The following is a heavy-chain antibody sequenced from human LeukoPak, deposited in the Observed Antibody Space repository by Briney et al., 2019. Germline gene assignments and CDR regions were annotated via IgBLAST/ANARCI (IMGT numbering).Heavy chain of an antibody. CDR3: ARGRRNYYGSGIQFDY. Sequence: PSETLSLTCAVYGGSISGYYWSGIRQPPAKGQKWSGEINHSGGTNYNPSLKSRVTISVDTSKNQFSLKLSSVTAADTAVYYCARGRRNYYGSGIQFDYWGQGTLVTVSS. CDR2: INHSGGT. D-gene: IGHD3-10*01. V-gene: IGHV4-34*01. CDR1: GGSISGYY. J-gene: IGHJ4*02.